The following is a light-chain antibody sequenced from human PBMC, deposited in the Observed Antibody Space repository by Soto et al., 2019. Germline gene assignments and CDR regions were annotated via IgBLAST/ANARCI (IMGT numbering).Light chain of an antibody. J-gene: IGKJ1*01. V-gene: IGKV3-15*01. CDR3: QQYNNWWT. Sequence: EIVMTQSPATLSVSPGDRVTLPCRASQSIRSNLAWYQQKPGQAPRLLIYGASTRATGIPARFSGSGSGTEFTLTISSLQSEDFAVYYCQQYNNWWTFGQGTKVDIK. CDR2: GAS. CDR1: QSIRSN.